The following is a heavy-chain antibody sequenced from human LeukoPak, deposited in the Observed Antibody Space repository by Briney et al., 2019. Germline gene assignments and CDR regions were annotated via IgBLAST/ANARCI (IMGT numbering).Heavy chain of an antibody. CDR1: GYTFTSYG. D-gene: IGHD6-19*01. CDR2: ISAYNGNT. J-gene: IGHJ4*02. V-gene: IGHV1-18*01. CDR3: ARVWVHIAVAGTVDY. Sequence: ASVKVSCKASGYTFTSYGISWVRQAPGQGLEWMGWISAYNGNTNYARKLQGRVTMTTDTSTSTAYMELRSLRSDDTAVYYCARVWVHIAVAGTVDYWGQGTLVTVSS.